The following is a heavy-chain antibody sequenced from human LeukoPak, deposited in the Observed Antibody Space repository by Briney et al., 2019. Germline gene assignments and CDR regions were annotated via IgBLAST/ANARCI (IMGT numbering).Heavy chain of an antibody. Sequence: GGSLRLSCAASGFTFSSYSMNWVRKAPGKGLEWVSSVSATSNYVYYADSVKGRFTISRDNAKNSLYLQTNSLRAEDTAVYYCARVPTTTVTTFWALDYWGQGTLVTVSS. CDR1: GFTFSSYS. V-gene: IGHV3-21*01. J-gene: IGHJ4*02. CDR3: ARVPTTTVTTFWALDY. CDR2: VSATSNYV. D-gene: IGHD4-17*01.